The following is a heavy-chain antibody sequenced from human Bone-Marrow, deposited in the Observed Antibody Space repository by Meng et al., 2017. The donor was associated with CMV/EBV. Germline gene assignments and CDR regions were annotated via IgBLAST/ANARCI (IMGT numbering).Heavy chain of an antibody. CDR3: ARDPMATGYYYGMDV. CDR2: IKQDGSEK. Sequence: GGSLRLSCAASGFIFSTYGMHWVRQAPGKGLEWVANIKQDGSEKYYVDSVKGRFTISRDNAKNSLYLQMNSLRAEDTAVYYCARDPMATGYYYGMDVWGQGTKVTVSS. D-gene: IGHD5-24*01. CDR1: GFIFSTYG. J-gene: IGHJ6*02. V-gene: IGHV3-7*01.